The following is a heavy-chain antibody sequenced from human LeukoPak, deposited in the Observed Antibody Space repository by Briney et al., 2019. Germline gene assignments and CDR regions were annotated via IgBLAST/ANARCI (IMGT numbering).Heavy chain of an antibody. CDR1: GGSISSYY. V-gene: IGHV4-59*01. Sequence: SETLSLTCTVSGGSISSYYWSWIRQPPGKGLEWIGYIYYSGSTNYNLSLKSRVTISVDTSKNQFSLKLSSVTAADTAVYYCARAKQGDCSSTSCYFGYYYYYMDVWGKGTTVTVSS. J-gene: IGHJ6*03. D-gene: IGHD2-2*01. CDR2: IYYSGST. CDR3: ARAKQGDCSSTSCYFGYYYYYMDV.